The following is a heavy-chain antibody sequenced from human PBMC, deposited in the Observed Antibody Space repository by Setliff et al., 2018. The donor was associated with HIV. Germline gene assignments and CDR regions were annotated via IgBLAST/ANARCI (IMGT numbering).Heavy chain of an antibody. V-gene: IGHV4-59*01. CDR3: ARGPRGIAVAGDAFDI. J-gene: IGHJ3*02. CDR2: IYYSGST. D-gene: IGHD6-19*01. Sequence: TLSLTCTVSGGSISSYYWSWIRQPPGKGLEWIGYIYYSGSTNYNPSLKSRVTISVDTSKNQFSLKLSSVTAADTAVYYCARGPRGIAVAGDAFDIWGQGTMVTVSS. CDR1: GGSISSYY.